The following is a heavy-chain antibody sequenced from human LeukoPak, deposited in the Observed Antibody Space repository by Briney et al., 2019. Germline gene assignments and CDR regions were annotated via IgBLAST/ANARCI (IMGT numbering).Heavy chain of an antibody. V-gene: IGHV4-34*01. CDR3: ARLPYCSGGSCYFDY. Sequence: PSETLSLTCAVYGGSFSGYYWSWIRQPPGKGLEWIGEINHSGSTNYNPSLKSRVTMSVDTSKHQFSLKLSSVTAADTAVYYCARLPYCSGGSCYFDYWAREPWSPSPQ. CDR2: INHSGST. J-gene: IGHJ4*02. CDR1: GGSFSGYY. D-gene: IGHD2-15*01.